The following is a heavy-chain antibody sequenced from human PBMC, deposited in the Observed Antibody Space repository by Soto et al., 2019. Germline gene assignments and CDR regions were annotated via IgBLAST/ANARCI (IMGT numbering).Heavy chain of an antibody. Sequence: QVQLVQSGAEEKKPGASVKVSCKASGYTFTSYAMHWVRQAPGQRLEWMGWINAGNGNTKYSQKFQGRVTITRDTSASTAYMELSSLRSEGTAGYYCATDFGLGFGEGWFDPWGQGTLVTVSS. V-gene: IGHV1-3*05. D-gene: IGHD3-10*01. CDR3: ATDFGLGFGEGWFDP. J-gene: IGHJ5*02. CDR2: INAGNGNT. CDR1: GYTFTSYA.